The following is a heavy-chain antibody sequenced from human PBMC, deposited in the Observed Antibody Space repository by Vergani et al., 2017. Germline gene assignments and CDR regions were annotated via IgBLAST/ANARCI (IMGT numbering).Heavy chain of an antibody. J-gene: IGHJ4*02. Sequence: QVQLVQSGAEVKKPGSSVKVSCKASGGTFSSYAISWVRQAPGQGLEWMGRIIPIFGTANYAQKFQGRVTITADESTSTAYMELSSLRSEDTAMYYCARVEYQLLLHYYFDYWGQGTLVTVSS. CDR1: GGTFSSYA. V-gene: IGHV1-69*15. CDR3: ARVEYQLLLHYYFDY. CDR2: IIPIFGTA. D-gene: IGHD2-2*01.